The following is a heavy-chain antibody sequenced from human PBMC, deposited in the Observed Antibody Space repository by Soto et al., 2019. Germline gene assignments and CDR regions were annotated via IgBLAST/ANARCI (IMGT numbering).Heavy chain of an antibody. CDR2: IWYDGSNK. CDR1: GFTFSSYG. J-gene: IGHJ4*02. CDR3: ARDHQTLRSGRYFAYPGY. D-gene: IGHD1-26*01. V-gene: IGHV3-33*01. Sequence: QVQLVESGGGVVQPGRSLRLSCAASGFTFSSYGMHWVRQAPGKGLEWVAVIWYDGSNKYYADSVKGRFTISRDNSKNTRYLQMNSLRAEDTAVYYCARDHQTLRSGRYFAYPGYWGQGTLVTVSS.